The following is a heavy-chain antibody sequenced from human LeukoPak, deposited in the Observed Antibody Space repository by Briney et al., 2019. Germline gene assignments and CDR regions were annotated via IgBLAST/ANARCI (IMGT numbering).Heavy chain of an antibody. CDR2: IYQSGGT. D-gene: IGHD3/OR15-3a*01. V-gene: IGHV4-30-2*05. CDR3: ARAPGLDGNCFDS. J-gene: IGHJ4*02. Sequence: AQPLSLTCAVSGGPISSVGYSWIRVPQPPGKGREGIGYIYQSGGTYYNPSLRRRVTISVDASKNQLTLKPGSVTAADTAAYYGARAPGLDGNCFDSWGQGTLVTVSS. CDR1: GGPISSVGYS.